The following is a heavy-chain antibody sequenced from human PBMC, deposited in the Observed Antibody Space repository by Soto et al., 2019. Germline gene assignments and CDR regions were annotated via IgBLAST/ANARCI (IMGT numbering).Heavy chain of an antibody. J-gene: IGHJ5*02. CDR3: AKNGDIVVVPAAISIDP. CDR2: ISGSGGST. D-gene: IGHD2-2*02. V-gene: IGHV3-23*01. CDR1: GFTFSSYA. Sequence: GGSLRLSCAASGFTFSSYAMSWVRQAPGKGLEWVSAISGSGGSTYYADSVKGRFTISRDNSKNTLYLQMNSLRAEDTAVYYCAKNGDIVVVPAAISIDPWGQGTLVTVSS.